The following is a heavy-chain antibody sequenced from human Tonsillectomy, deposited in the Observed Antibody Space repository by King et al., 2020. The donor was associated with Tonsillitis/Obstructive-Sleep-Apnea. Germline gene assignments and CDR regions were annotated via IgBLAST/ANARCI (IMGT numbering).Heavy chain of an antibody. Sequence: QLVESGGGLVKPGGSLRLSCAASGFTFSNAWMSWVRQAPGKGLEWVGRIKSKTDGGTTDYAAPVKGRFTISRDDSKNTLYLQMNSLKTEDTAVYCFTTCDYVPQYDDAFDIWGQGTMVTVSS. J-gene: IGHJ3*02. D-gene: IGHD4-17*01. V-gene: IGHV3-15*01. CDR1: GFTFSNAW. CDR2: IKSKTDGGTT. CDR3: TTCDYVPQYDDAFDI.